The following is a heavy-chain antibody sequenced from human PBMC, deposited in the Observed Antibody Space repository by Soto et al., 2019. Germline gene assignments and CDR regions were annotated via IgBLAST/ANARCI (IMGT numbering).Heavy chain of an antibody. D-gene: IGHD1-26*01. CDR2: ISGSGGST. V-gene: IGHV3-23*01. Sequence: PGGSLRLSCAASGFTFSSYAMSWVRQAPGKGLEWVSAISGSGGSTYYADSVKGRFTISRDNSKNTLYLQMNSLRAEDTAVYYCAKERGSGSYSAFYYYGMDVWGQGTTVTVS. CDR1: GFTFSSYA. CDR3: AKERGSGSYSAFYYYGMDV. J-gene: IGHJ6*02.